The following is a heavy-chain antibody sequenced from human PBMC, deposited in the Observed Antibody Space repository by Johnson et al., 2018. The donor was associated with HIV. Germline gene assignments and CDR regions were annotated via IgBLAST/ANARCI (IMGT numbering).Heavy chain of an antibody. V-gene: IGHV3-7*05. CDR3: AREVVAAEGAGAFDI. J-gene: IGHJ3*02. CDR1: GFTFSSYW. D-gene: IGHD2-15*01. Sequence: VQLVESGGGLVQPGGSLRLSCAASGFTFSSYWMSWVRQAPGKGLEWVANIKQDGSEKYYVDSVKGRFTISRDNAKNSLYLQMNSLRAEDTAVYYCAREVVAAEGAGAFDIWGQGTMVTVSS. CDR2: IKQDGSEK.